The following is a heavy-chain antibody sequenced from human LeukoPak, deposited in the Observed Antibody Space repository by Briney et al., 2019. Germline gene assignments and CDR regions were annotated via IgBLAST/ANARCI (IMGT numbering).Heavy chain of an antibody. D-gene: IGHD3-22*01. CDR3: AKEPSAYDSNEGDAFDI. Sequence: PGGSLRLSCAASGFTFSSYGMHWVRQAPGKGLEWVAVISYDGSNKYYADSVKGRFTISRDNSKNTLYLQMNSLRAEDTAVYYCAKEPSAYDSNEGDAFDIWGQGTMVTVSS. CDR2: ISYDGSNK. CDR1: GFTFSSYG. V-gene: IGHV3-30*18. J-gene: IGHJ3*02.